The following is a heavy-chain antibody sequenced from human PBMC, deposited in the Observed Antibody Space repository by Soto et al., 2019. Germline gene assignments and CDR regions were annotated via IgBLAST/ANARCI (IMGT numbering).Heavy chain of an antibody. Sequence: SVKVSCKASGGSFSSNAISWVRQAPGQGLEWMGGIIPILGSANYAQKFQDRLTITADGSTTTTYMELNSLRSEDAAVYYCASRERSDAFDIWGQGTLVTVSS. CDR1: GGSFSSNA. CDR3: ASRERSDAFDI. V-gene: IGHV1-69*13. CDR2: IIPILGSA. J-gene: IGHJ3*02. D-gene: IGHD1-26*01.